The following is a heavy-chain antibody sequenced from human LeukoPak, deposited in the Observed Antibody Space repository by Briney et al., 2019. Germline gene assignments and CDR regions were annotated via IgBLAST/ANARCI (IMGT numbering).Heavy chain of an antibody. Sequence: LPGGSLRLSCAASGFTFSSYAMSWVRQAPVKGLEWVSAISGSGGSTYYADSVKGRFTISRDNSKNTLYLQMNSLRAEDTAVYYCAKDLDVDTAMVFDYWGQGTLVTVSS. CDR2: ISGSGGST. CDR3: AKDLDVDTAMVFDY. J-gene: IGHJ4*02. V-gene: IGHV3-23*01. CDR1: GFTFSSYA. D-gene: IGHD5-18*01.